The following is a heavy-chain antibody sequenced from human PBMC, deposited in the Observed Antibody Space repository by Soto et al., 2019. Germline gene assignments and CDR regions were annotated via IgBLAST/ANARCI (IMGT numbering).Heavy chain of an antibody. D-gene: IGHD3-3*01. Sequence: SVKVSCKASGGTLTISSHGISWVRQAPGQGLEWMGGIIAMFGTANYAQKFQGRVTITRDTSATSASTVYMEVSSLRSEDTAIYYCARDSSAGAIFASPYYYGMDVWGQGTTVTVSS. V-gene: IGHV1-69*05. CDR1: GGTLTISSHG. CDR3: ARDSSAGAIFASPYYYGMDV. J-gene: IGHJ6*02. CDR2: IIAMFGTA.